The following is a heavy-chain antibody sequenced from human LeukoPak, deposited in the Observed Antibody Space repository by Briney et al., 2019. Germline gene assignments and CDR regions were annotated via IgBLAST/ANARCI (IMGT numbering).Heavy chain of an antibody. CDR3: ARESASDWFGGLDY. J-gene: IGHJ4*02. CDR2: IYYSGST. CDR1: GGSISSYY. V-gene: IGHV4-59*01. D-gene: IGHD3-10*01. Sequence: SETLSLTCTVSGGSISSYYWSWIRQPPGKGLEWIGYIYYSGSTNYNPSLKSRVTISVDTSKNQFSLKLSSVTAADTAVYYCARESASDWFGGLDYWGQGTLVTVSS.